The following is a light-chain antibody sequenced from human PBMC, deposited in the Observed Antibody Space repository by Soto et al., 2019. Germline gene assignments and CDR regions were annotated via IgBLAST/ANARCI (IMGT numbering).Light chain of an antibody. CDR3: QQYHSFSRT. CDR2: KAS. V-gene: IGKV1-5*03. Sequence: DIQMTQSPSTLSASVGGRVTITCRASQSISVWLAWYQQKPGKAPKPLIYKASNLESGVPSRFSGSGSGTEFTLTISSLQPDDFATYFCQQYHSFSRTFGPGTRVEIK. J-gene: IGKJ1*01. CDR1: QSISVW.